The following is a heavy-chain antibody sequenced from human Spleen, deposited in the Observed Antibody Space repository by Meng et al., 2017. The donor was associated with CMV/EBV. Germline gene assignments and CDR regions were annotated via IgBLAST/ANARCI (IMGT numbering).Heavy chain of an antibody. CDR1: GYTFTSYD. V-gene: IGHV1-8*03. D-gene: IGHD1-7*01. J-gene: IGHJ4*02. CDR3: ASAYRITGTTPTLGSH. CDR2: MNPNSGNT. Sequence: ASVKVSCKASGYTFTSYDINWVRQATGQGLEWMGWMNPNSGNTGYAQKFQGRVTITRNTSISTAYMELSSLRAEDTAVYYCASAYRITGTTPTLGSHWGQGTLVTVSS.